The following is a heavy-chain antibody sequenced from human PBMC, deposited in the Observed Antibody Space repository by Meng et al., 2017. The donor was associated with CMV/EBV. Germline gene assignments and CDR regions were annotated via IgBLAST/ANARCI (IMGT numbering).Heavy chain of an antibody. D-gene: IGHD4-17*01. Sequence: GESLKISCAASGFTFSSYWMHWVRQAPGKGLVWVSRINSDGSSTSYADSVKGRFTISRDNAKNTLYLQMNSLRAEDTAVYYCARGSRYGDRLTSMYDAFDIWGQGTMVIVSS. CDR2: INSDGSST. CDR3: ARGSRYGDRLTSMYDAFDI. J-gene: IGHJ3*02. V-gene: IGHV3-74*01. CDR1: GFTFSSYW.